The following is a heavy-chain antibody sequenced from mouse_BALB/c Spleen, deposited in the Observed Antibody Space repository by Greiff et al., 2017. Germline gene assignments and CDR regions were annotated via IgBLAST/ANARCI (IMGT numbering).Heavy chain of an antibody. CDR2: ISSGSSTI. CDR1: GFTFSSFG. V-gene: IGHV5-17*02. CDR3: ARDYGYAMDY. D-gene: IGHD2-4*01. J-gene: IGHJ4*01. Sequence: EVMLVESGGGLVKPGGSRKLSCAASGFTFSSFGMHWVRQAPEKGLEWVAYISSGSSTIYYADTVKGRFTISRDNPKNTLFLQMTSLRSEDTAMYYCARDYGYAMDYWGQGTSVTVSS.